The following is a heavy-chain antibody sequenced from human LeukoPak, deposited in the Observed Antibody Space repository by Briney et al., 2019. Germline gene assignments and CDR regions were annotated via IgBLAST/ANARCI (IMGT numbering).Heavy chain of an antibody. CDR2: TSDRGDYT. CDR3: ARALRYYYDSSGLSDY. CDR1: GFTFTSYS. D-gene: IGHD3-22*01. V-gene: IGHV3-23*01. Sequence: PGGSLRLSCAASGFTFTSYSMSWVRQAPGKGLEWVSGTSDRGDYTYYADSVKGRFTISRDNSKNTLYLQMNSLRAEDTAVYYCARALRYYYDSSGLSDYWGQGTLVTVSS. J-gene: IGHJ4*02.